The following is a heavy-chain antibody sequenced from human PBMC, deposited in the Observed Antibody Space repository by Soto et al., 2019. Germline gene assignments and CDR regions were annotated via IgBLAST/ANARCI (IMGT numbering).Heavy chain of an antibody. CDR1: GGSINSGGYY. CDR3: ARDVVVTAIRPGAFDI. V-gene: IGHV4-31*11. D-gene: IGHD2-21*02. Sequence: QVQLQESGPGLVKPSQTLSLTCAVSGGSINSGGYYWNWIRQHPVKGLEWIGYIYYSGSTYYTPSLKSRVTLSLDTAKNQCSLKLRSVTAADTVVYYCARDVVVTAIRPGAFDIWGKGTLVTVPS. CDR2: IYYSGST. J-gene: IGHJ3*02.